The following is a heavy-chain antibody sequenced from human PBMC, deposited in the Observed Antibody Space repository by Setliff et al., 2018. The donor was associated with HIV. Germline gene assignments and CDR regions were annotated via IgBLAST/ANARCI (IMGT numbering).Heavy chain of an antibody. CDR1: GFTFDDYG. Sequence: RSGGSLRLSCAASGFTFDDYGMSWVRQAPGKGLEWVSGINWSGGSTGYADSVKGRFTFSRDNGKNSLYLQMNSLRAEDTALYFCAKDGHRRSDYSNYDDYWGQGTLVTVSS. V-gene: IGHV3-20*04. CDR3: AKDGHRRSDYSNYDDY. D-gene: IGHD4-4*01. CDR2: INWSGGST. J-gene: IGHJ4*02.